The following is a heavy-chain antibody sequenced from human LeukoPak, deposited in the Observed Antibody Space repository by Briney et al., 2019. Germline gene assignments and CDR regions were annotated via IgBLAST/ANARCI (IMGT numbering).Heavy chain of an antibody. J-gene: IGHJ4*02. V-gene: IGHV3-48*01. Sequence: GGSLRLSCAASGFTFSSYWMSWVRQAPGKGLEWVSYISSSSSTIYYADSVKGRFTISRDNAKNSLYLQMNSLRAEDTAVYYCARVGVGAIYYWGQGTLVTVSS. D-gene: IGHD1-26*01. CDR1: GFTFSSYW. CDR2: ISSSSSTI. CDR3: ARVGVGAIYY.